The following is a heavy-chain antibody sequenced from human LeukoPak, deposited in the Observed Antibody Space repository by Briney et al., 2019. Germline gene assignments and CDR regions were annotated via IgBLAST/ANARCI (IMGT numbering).Heavy chain of an antibody. J-gene: IGHJ6*02. CDR3: ARPHYDYVWGSYRSNPGMDV. V-gene: IGHV4-34*01. CDR2: INHSGST. CDR1: GGSFSGYY. Sequence: SETLSLTGAVYGGSFSGYYWSWIRQPPGKGLEWIGEINHSGSTNYNPSLKSRVTISVDTSKNQFSLKLSSVTAADTAVYYCARPHYDYVWGSYRSNPGMDVWGQGTTVTVSS. D-gene: IGHD3-16*02.